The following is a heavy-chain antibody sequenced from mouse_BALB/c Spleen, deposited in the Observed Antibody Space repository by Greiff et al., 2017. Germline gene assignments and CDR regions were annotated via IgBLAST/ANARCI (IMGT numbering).Heavy chain of an antibody. CDR3: ARQWYDNFSFDY. J-gene: IGHJ2*01. V-gene: IGHV5-6*01. CDR2: ISSGGSYT. CDR1: GFTFSSYG. D-gene: IGHD2-10*02. Sequence: EVQRVESGADLVKPGGSLKLSCAASGFTFSSYGMSWVRQTPDKRLEWVASISSGGSYTYYPDSVKGRFTISRDNTKNTLYLQMSSLKSEDTAMYYCARQWYDNFSFDYWGQGTTLTVSS.